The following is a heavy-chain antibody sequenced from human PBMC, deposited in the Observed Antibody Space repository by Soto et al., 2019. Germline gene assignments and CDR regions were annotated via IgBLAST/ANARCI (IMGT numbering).Heavy chain of an antibody. J-gene: IGHJ3*02. CDR3: ARQPPDTAAFDI. CDR1: GGSISSYY. Sequence: ASETLSLTCTVSGGSISSYYWSWIRQPPGKGLEWIGYIYHSGITYYNPSLKSRVTISVDRSKNQLSLKLTSVSAADTAVYYCARQPPDTAAFDIWGQGTMVTVSS. CDR2: IYHSGIT. V-gene: IGHV4-59*08. D-gene: IGHD5-18*01.